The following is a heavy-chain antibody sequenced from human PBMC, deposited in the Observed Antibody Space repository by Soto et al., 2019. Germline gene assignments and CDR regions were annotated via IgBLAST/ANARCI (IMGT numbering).Heavy chain of an antibody. J-gene: IGHJ6*02. CDR2: IIPIFGTA. Sequence: QVQLVQSGAEVKKPGSSVKVSCKASGGTFSSYAISWVRQAPGQGLEWMGGIIPIFGTANYAQKFQGRVTITADESTSTAYMELSSLRSEDTAVYYCARVSGSYSFDYYYGMDVWGQGTTVTVSS. CDR1: GGTFSSYA. D-gene: IGHD1-26*01. V-gene: IGHV1-69*01. CDR3: ARVSGSYSFDYYYGMDV.